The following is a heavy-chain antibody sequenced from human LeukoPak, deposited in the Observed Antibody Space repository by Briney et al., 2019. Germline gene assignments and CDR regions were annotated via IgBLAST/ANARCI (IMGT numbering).Heavy chain of an antibody. CDR1: GGSYSSYY. CDR2: IYISGST. CDR3: ATANRYSLYMDV. J-gene: IGHJ6*03. V-gene: IGHV4-4*07. Sequence: SETLSLTCTVSGGSYSSYYWSWIRQPAGKGLECIGRIYISGSTSYNPSLKSRVTMSVDTSKNQFSLRLSSVTAADTAVYYCATANRYSLYMDVWGKGTTVTVSS. D-gene: IGHD1-14*01.